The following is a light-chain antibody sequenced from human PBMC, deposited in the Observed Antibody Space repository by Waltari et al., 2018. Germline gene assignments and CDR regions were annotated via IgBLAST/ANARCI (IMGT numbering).Light chain of an antibody. Sequence: DIVMTQSPDSLAVSLGERATIQCKSSQTVLYSSDNNNYLAWYQQKLGQPPKLLIYWASTRASGVPDRFSGSGSGTDFTLTISSLQAEDVAVYYCQQYYDTPRTFGQGTRVEIK. CDR3: QQYYDTPRT. CDR2: WAS. CDR1: QTVLYSSDNNNY. V-gene: IGKV4-1*01. J-gene: IGKJ1*01.